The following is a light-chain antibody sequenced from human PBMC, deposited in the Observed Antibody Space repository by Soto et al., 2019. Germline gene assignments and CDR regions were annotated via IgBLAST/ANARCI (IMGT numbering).Light chain of an antibody. J-gene: IGKJ1*01. Sequence: DIPMTQSPSTLSASVGDRVTITCRASQSISSWLAWYQQKPGKAPKLLIYKASSLESGVPSRFSGSGSGTEFTLTISSLQPADFATYYCQQYNSYSWTFGQGTKVEIK. CDR3: QQYNSYSWT. V-gene: IGKV1-5*03. CDR1: QSISSW. CDR2: KAS.